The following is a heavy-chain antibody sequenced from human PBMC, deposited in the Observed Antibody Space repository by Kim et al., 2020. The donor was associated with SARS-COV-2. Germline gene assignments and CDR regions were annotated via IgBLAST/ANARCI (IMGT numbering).Heavy chain of an antibody. D-gene: IGHD3-10*01. CDR3: ARLLWLPYYFDY. V-gene: IGHV4-39*01. Sequence: YYTPALKSRVTIPVDTSKNQFALKLSSVTAADTAVYYCARLLWLPYYFDYWGQGTLVTVSS. J-gene: IGHJ4*02.